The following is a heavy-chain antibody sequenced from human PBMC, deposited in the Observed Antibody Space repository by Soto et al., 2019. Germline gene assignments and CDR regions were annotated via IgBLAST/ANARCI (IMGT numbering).Heavy chain of an antibody. CDR2: ISGSSIGT. Sequence: GGSLRLSCAASGLTFSSYAMSWVRQAPGKGLEWVSAISGSSIGTYYADSVKGRFTISRDNSKNTLYLQMNSLRVEDTALYYCASGGYCTSASCRPTYFDYWGQGIPVTVSS. D-gene: IGHD2-2*01. CDR3: ASGGYCTSASCRPTYFDY. J-gene: IGHJ4*02. CDR1: GLTFSSYA. V-gene: IGHV3-23*01.